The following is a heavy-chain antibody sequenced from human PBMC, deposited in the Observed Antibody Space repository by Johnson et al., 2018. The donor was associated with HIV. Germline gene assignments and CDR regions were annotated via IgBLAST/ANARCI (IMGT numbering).Heavy chain of an antibody. Sequence: QVQLLESGGGVVQPGKSLRLSCAGTGFTFSDYYMSWIRQAPGKGLEWVSYISYSGSPIYYADSVKGRFTISRDNAKNSLYLQMNSLRAEDTAVYYCAREAGTGAFDIWGQGTMVTVSS. CDR2: ISYSGSPI. V-gene: IGHV3-11*04. CDR3: AREAGTGAFDI. D-gene: IGHD6-19*01. J-gene: IGHJ3*02. CDR1: GFTFSDYY.